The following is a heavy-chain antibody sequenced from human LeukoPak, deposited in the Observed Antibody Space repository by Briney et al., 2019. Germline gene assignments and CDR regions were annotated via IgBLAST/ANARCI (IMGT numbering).Heavy chain of an antibody. CDR1: GGSISSGSYY. CDR2: IYTSGST. J-gene: IGHJ4*02. V-gene: IGHV4-61*02. Sequence: SETLSLTCTVSGGSISSGSYYWSWIRQPAGKGLEWIGRIYTSGSTNYNPSLKSRVTISVDTSKNQFSLKLSSVTAADTAVYYCARGVVVPAAHFNYWGQGTLVTVSS. D-gene: IGHD2-2*01. CDR3: ARGVVVPAAHFNY.